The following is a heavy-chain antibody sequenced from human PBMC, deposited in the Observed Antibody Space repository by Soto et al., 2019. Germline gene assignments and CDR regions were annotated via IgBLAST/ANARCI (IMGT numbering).Heavy chain of an antibody. J-gene: IGHJ6*02. CDR1: GGSIRSYY. CDR3: GRHSPTYSCRDCYQYYSYHYGINV. V-gene: IGHV4-4*07. CDR2: IYTSGST. Sequence: SETLSLTCTVSGGSIRSYYWSWIRQPAGKGLEWIGRIYTSGSTNYNPSLKSRVTMSGATCKNQFSLKLSSVTAADTAVYYCGRHSPTYSCRDCYQYYSYHYGINVCRQGTTVTVCS. D-gene: IGHD2-21*02.